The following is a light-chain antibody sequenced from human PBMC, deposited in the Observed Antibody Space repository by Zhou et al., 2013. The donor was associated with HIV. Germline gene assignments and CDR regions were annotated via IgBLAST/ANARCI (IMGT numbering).Light chain of an antibody. V-gene: IGKV3-15*01. J-gene: IGKJ1*01. CDR1: QRINNN. CDR2: AAS. CDR3: QQYDNWPRT. Sequence: EIVMTQSPAILSASPGERVTLSCRANQRINNNLAWYQQQPGQAPRLLIFAASTRATGIPDRFTASGSGTEFTLTISGLESEDFAFYYCQQYDNWPRTFGQGTRV.